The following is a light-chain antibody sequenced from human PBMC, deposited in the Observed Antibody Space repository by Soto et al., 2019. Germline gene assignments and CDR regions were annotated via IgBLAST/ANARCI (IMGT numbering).Light chain of an antibody. J-gene: IGKJ4*01. CDR3: QQYKNGTCT. V-gene: IGKV3-11*01. CDR2: GAS. CDR1: QGFXNY. Sequence: IVLTQSPATLSLSPGESATLSCRASQGFXNYFAWSQQKPGQTPRVLXYGASDRATGIPARLSGSGSGTDFTLTISSLEPEDFAVYYCQQYKNGTCTFGGGTKVDIK.